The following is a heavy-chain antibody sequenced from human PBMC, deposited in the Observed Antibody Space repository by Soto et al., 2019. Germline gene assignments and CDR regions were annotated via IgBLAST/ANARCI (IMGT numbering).Heavy chain of an antibody. CDR3: ARDEVVGATGPIGY. D-gene: IGHD1-26*01. CDR2: ISRSGSTI. V-gene: IGHV3-11*01. J-gene: IGHJ4*02. CDR1: GFTFSDYY. Sequence: QAQLVESGGGLVKPGGSLRLSCAASGFTFSDYYMSWIRQAPGKGLEWVSYISRSGSTIYYADSVKGRYTISRDNAKNTVYRQKNSLRAKNRGVDYCARDEVVGATGPIGYWCQGTLVTVS.